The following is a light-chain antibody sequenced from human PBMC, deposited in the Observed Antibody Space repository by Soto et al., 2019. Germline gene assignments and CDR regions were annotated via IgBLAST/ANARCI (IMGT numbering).Light chain of an antibody. Sequence: QSALTQPRSVSGSPGQSVTISCTGTTSDVGGYNSVSWYQQHPGKAPKLMIFDVSKRPSGVPDRFSGSKSGNTASLTISGLQAEDEADYYCSSFVAGNNYWVFGGGTKLTVL. J-gene: IGLJ3*02. CDR3: SSFVAGNNYWV. V-gene: IGLV2-11*01. CDR2: DVS. CDR1: TSDVGGYNS.